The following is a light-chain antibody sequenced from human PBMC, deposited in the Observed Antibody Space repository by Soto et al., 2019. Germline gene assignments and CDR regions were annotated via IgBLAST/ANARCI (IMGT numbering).Light chain of an antibody. CDR1: SSDVGAYDY. J-gene: IGLJ3*02. V-gene: IGLV2-11*01. CDR2: DVS. CDR3: AAWDDTLDAQV. Sequence: QSVLTQPRSVSGSPGQSVTISCTGTSSDVGAYDYVSWYQQHPGKAPKLMIYDVSERPSGVPDRFSGSKSGNTASLTISGLQAEDEADYYCAAWDDTLDAQVFGGGTQLTVL.